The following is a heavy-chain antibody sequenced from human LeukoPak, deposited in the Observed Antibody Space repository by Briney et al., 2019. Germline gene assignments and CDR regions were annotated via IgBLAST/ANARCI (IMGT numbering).Heavy chain of an antibody. CDR2: IYYSGST. V-gene: IGHV4-59*12. Sequence: KPSETLSLTCTVSGGSISSYYWSWIRQPPGKGLEWIGYIYYSGSTYYNPSLESRVTISVDTSKNQFSLKLSSVTAADTAVYYCARAQYQLLNPNFDYWGQGTLVTVSS. CDR3: ARAQYQLLNPNFDY. D-gene: IGHD2-2*01. J-gene: IGHJ4*02. CDR1: GGSISSYY.